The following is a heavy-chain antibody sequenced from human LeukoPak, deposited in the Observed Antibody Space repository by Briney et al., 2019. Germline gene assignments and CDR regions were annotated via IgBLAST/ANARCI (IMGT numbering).Heavy chain of an antibody. D-gene: IGHD2-15*01. V-gene: IGHV1-46*01. CDR2: INPSGGST. Sequence: ASVKVSCKASGYTFTSYYMHWVQQAPGQGLEWMGIINPSGGSTSYAQKFQGRVTMTRDMSTSTVYMELSSLRSEDTAVYYCARKGHSGGSWINWFDPWGQGTLVTVSS. J-gene: IGHJ5*02. CDR1: GYTFTSYY. CDR3: ARKGHSGGSWINWFDP.